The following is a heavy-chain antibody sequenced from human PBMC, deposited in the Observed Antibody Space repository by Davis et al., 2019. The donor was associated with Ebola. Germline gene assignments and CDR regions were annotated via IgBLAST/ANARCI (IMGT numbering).Heavy chain of an antibody. CDR2: ISYDGSNK. Sequence: PGGSLRLSCAASGFTFSSYAMHWVRQAPGKGLEWVAVISYDGSNKYYADSVKGRFTISRDNSKNTLYLQMNSLRAEDTAVYYCTTDRGLRRGSKEYYFDYWGQGTLVTVSS. CDR1: GFTFSSYA. D-gene: IGHD4-17*01. CDR3: TTDRGLRRGSKEYYFDY. J-gene: IGHJ4*02. V-gene: IGHV3-30-3*01.